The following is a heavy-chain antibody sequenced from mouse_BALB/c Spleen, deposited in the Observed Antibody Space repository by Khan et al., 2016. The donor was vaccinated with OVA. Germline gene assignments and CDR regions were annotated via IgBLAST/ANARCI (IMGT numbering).Heavy chain of an antibody. J-gene: IGHJ2*01. CDR2: IWAGGST. V-gene: IGHV2-9*02. CDR3: ARLKDI. Sequence: QVQLKESGPGLVAPSQSLSITCTVSGFSLTSYGVHWVSQPPGKGMEWRGVIWAGGSTNYNSALMSRLSISKDNSKSQVFLKMNSLQTDDTAMYYCARLKDIWGQGTTLTVSS. D-gene: IGHD1-3*01. CDR1: GFSLTSYG.